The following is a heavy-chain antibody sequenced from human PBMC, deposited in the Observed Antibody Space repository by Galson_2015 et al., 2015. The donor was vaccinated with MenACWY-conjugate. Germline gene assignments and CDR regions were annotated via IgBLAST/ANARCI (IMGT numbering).Heavy chain of an antibody. J-gene: IGHJ4*02. CDR2: ITSSSSTI. D-gene: IGHD4-17*01. V-gene: IGHV3-48*04. CDR1: GFSLSRYS. Sequence: SLRLSCAASGFSLSRYSMNWVRQAPGKGLEWISYITSSSSTIYYADSVKGRFTISRDNAKNSLYLQMNSLRAKDTAVYYCARVGYGESVTPDDYWGRGTLVTVSS. CDR3: ARVGYGESVTPDDY.